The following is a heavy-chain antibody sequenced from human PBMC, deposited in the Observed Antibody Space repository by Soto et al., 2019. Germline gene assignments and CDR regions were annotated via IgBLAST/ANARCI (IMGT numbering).Heavy chain of an antibody. D-gene: IGHD3-22*01. CDR1: GSTFSSYA. Sequence: GGSLRLSCAASGSTFSSYAMSWVRQAPGKGLEWVSVISGSGDSTYYADSVKGRFTISRDNSKNTLYVQMNSLRAEDTAVYYCAREYYDSSGYTRGYFDYWGQGTLVTVSS. CDR2: ISGSGDST. CDR3: AREYYDSSGYTRGYFDY. V-gene: IGHV3-23*01. J-gene: IGHJ4*02.